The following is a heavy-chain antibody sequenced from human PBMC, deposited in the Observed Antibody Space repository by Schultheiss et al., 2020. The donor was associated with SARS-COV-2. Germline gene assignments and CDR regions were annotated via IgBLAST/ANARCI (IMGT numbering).Heavy chain of an antibody. CDR2: ISGSGGST. CDR3: AGGIAVDDY. Sequence: GESLKISCAASGFTFSSYAMSWVRQAPGKGLEWVSAISGSGGSTYYADSVKGRFTISRDNSKNTLYLQMNSLRAEDTAVYYCAGGIAVDDYWGQGTLVTVSS. V-gene: IGHV3-23*01. J-gene: IGHJ4*02. D-gene: IGHD6-19*01. CDR1: GFTFSSYA.